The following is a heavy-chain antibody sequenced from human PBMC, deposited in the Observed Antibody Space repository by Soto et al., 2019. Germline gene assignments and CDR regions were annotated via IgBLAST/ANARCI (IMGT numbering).Heavy chain of an antibody. V-gene: IGHV3-20*01. J-gene: IGHJ4*02. D-gene: IGHD4-17*01. CDR2: INWNGGST. CDR3: ARDSFWYGRRTEYGDLFDY. Sequence: EVQLVESGGGVVRPGGSLRLSCAASGFTFDDYGMSWVRQAPGKGLEWVSGINWNGGSTGYADSVKGRFTISRDNAKNSLYLQMNSLRAEDTALYHCARDSFWYGRRTEYGDLFDYWGQGTLVTVSS. CDR1: GFTFDDYG.